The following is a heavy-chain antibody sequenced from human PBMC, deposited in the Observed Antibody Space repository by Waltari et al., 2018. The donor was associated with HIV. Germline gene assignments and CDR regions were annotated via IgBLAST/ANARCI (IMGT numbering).Heavy chain of an antibody. Sequence: QLQLQESGPGLVKPSETLSLTCTVSGGSISSSSYYWGWIRQPPGKGLEWIGSIYYSWSTYYHPSLKSRVTISVDTSKNQFSLKLSSVPAADTAVYYCASLGYCSSTSCYTHWGQGTLVTVSS. V-gene: IGHV4-39*01. CDR2: IYYSWST. J-gene: IGHJ1*01. CDR3: ASLGYCSSTSCYTH. D-gene: IGHD2-2*02. CDR1: GGSISSSSYY.